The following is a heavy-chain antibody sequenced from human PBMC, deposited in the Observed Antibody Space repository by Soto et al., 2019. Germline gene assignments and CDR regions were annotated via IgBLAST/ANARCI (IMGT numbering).Heavy chain of an antibody. D-gene: IGHD5-18*01. Sequence: QVQLVESGGGVVQPGRSLRLSCAASGFTFSSYAMHWVRQAPGKGLEWVAVISYDGSNKYYADSVKGRFTISRDNSKNTLYLQMNRLRAEDTAVYYCARDPVWCTAMVLWYFDLWGRGTLVTDSS. V-gene: IGHV3-30-3*01. CDR2: ISYDGSNK. CDR3: ARDPVWCTAMVLWYFDL. J-gene: IGHJ2*01. CDR1: GFTFSSYA.